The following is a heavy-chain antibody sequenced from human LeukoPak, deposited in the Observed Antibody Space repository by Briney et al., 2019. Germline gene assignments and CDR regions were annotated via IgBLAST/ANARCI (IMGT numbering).Heavy chain of an antibody. CDR3: ARDRYHGSGSYSPADY. Sequence: ASVKVSCKASGYTFTSYGISWVRQAPGQGLEWMGWISAYNGNTNYAQKLQGRVTMTTDTSTSTAYMELRSLRSDDTAVYYCARDRYHGSGSYSPADYWGQGTLVTVSS. D-gene: IGHD3-10*01. V-gene: IGHV1-18*01. CDR1: GYTFTSYG. CDR2: ISAYNGNT. J-gene: IGHJ4*02.